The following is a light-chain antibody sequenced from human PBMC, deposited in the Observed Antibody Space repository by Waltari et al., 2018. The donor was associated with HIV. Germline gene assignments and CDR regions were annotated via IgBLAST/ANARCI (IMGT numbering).Light chain of an antibody. V-gene: IGLV1-47*01. CDR3: VGWDSSLSAYV. CDR2: KNL. Sequence: QSFLTPPPSAPGTPGQTVTISLSGSTSNIENDNVYLYQQLPGMTPKHLIYKNLLRPSGSPGRFAAAKSGTSAALAISGLRSADEADYYCVGWDSSLSAYVFGAGTKVAVL. J-gene: IGLJ1*01. CDR1: TSNIENDN.